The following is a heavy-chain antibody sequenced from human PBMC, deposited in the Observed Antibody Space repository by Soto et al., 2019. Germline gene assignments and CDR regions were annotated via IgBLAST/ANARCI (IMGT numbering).Heavy chain of an antibody. D-gene: IGHD2-2*01. CDR1: GFTFSSYA. CDR3: ARGVQYHYDY. CDR2: ISYDGSNK. J-gene: IGHJ4*02. Sequence: QVQLVESGGGVVQPGRSLRISCAASGFTFSSYAMHWVRQAPGKGLEWVAVISYDGSNKYYADSVKGRFTISRDNSKNTLYLQMNSLRAEDTAVYYCARGVQYHYDYWGQGTLVTVSS. V-gene: IGHV3-30-3*01.